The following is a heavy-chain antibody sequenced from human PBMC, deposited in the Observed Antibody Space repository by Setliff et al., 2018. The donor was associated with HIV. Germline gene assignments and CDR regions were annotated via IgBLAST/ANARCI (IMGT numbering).Heavy chain of an antibody. CDR2: VNRGRRT. CDR1: GGSFSDYY. V-gene: IGHV4-34*01. J-gene: IGHJ4*02. CDR3: ARGGSRGSWYWDY. Sequence: SETLSLTCALYGGSFSDYYWSWLRQPPGMGLEWIGGVNRGRRTNYNSSLKSRVTISIDTSRNQFSLTVSSVTAADTSVYYCARGGSRGSWYWDYWGQGTLVTVSS. D-gene: IGHD6-13*01.